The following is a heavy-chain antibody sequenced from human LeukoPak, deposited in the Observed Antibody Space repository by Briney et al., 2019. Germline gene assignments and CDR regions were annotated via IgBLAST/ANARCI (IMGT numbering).Heavy chain of an antibody. CDR2: IKSKTDGGTP. J-gene: IGHJ4*02. V-gene: IGHV3-15*01. D-gene: IGHD6-19*01. Sequence: GGSLRLSCAASRFTFSSFAMSWVRQAPGKGLEWVGRIKSKTDGGTPDYAAPVKGRFTISRDDSKNTLYLQMNSLKTEDTAVYYCTTDGDSSGWYRSFDYWGQGTLVTVSS. CDR1: RFTFSSFA. CDR3: TTDGDSSGWYRSFDY.